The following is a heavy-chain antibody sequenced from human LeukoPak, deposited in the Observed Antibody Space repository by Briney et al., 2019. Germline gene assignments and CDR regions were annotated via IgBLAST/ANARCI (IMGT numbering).Heavy chain of an antibody. CDR2: TYYRSKWYI. CDR1: GDSVSSYTAG. V-gene: IGHV6-1*01. J-gene: IGHJ4*02. CDR3: ARDGSWRGYSYGPFDY. D-gene: IGHD5-18*01. Sequence: SQTLSLTCAISGDSVSSYTAGWNWIRQSPSRGLEWLGRTYYRSKWYIDYAVSVKSRISINPDTSKNQFSLQLDSVTPEDTAVYYCARDGSWRGYSYGPFDYWGQGTLVTVSS.